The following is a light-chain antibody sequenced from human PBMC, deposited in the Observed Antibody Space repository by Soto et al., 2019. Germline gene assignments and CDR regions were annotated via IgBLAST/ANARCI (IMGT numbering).Light chain of an antibody. V-gene: IGKV1-5*01. Sequence: SQVTQRRPTLPESTGDRVTITCRPSQDISRWLAWYQQKPGKAPVLLIYDASTLQGGVPSRFSGSVWGREFTFTIITLVRADFATEYCQEYECDCSRAFGQGTKVDI. CDR2: DAS. CDR3: QEYECDCSRA. CDR1: QDISRW. J-gene: IGKJ1*01.